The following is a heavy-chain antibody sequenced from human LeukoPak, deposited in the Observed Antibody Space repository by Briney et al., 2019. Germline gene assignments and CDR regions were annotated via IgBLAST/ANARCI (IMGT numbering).Heavy chain of an antibody. V-gene: IGHV4-39*07. D-gene: IGHD6-6*01. J-gene: IGHJ3*02. CDR2: IYYSGST. CDR1: GGSISSSSYY. CDR3: ARVAARHLAYAFDI. Sequence: SETLSLTCTVSGGSISSSSYYWGWIRQPPGKGLEWIGSIYYSGSTYYNPSLKSRVTISVDTSKNQFSLKPSSVTAADTAVYYCARVAARHLAYAFDIWGQGTMVTVSS.